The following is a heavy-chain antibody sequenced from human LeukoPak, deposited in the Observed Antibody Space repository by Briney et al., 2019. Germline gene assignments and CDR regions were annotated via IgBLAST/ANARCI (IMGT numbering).Heavy chain of an antibody. Sequence: PGGSLRLSCAASGFTFSDYYMSWIRQAPGKGLEWVSYISSSGSTIYYADSVKGRFTISRDNAKNSLYLQMNSLRAEDTAVYYCAKDRTNYYGFDAFDIWGQGTMVTVSS. CDR2: ISSSGSTI. D-gene: IGHD3-10*01. CDR1: GFTFSDYY. CDR3: AKDRTNYYGFDAFDI. J-gene: IGHJ3*02. V-gene: IGHV3-11*01.